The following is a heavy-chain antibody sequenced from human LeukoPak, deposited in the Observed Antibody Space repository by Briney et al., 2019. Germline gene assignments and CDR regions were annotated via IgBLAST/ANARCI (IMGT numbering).Heavy chain of an antibody. J-gene: IGHJ5*02. Sequence: PTETLSLTCTVSGGSISSGSHYWGWIRQPPGKGLEWIGSIYSSGNTFYNSSLKSRVTISADTSKNQFSLRLSSVTAADTAVYYCARRDYGVPFDPWGQGALVTVSS. CDR2: IYSSGNT. CDR1: GGSISSGSHY. CDR3: ARRDYGVPFDP. V-gene: IGHV4-39*01. D-gene: IGHD4-17*01.